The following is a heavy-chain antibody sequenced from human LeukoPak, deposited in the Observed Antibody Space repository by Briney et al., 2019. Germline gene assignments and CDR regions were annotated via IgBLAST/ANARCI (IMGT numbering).Heavy chain of an antibody. CDR1: GYTFTSYY. D-gene: IGHD2-2*01. Sequence: GASVKVSCKASGYTFTSYYTHWVRQAPGQGLEWMGIINPSGGSTSYAQKFQGRVTMTRDTSTSTVYMELSSLRSEDTAVYYCARGAGCSSTSCRPGFDIWGQGTMVTVSS. J-gene: IGHJ3*02. CDR2: INPSGGST. CDR3: ARGAGCSSTSCRPGFDI. V-gene: IGHV1-46*01.